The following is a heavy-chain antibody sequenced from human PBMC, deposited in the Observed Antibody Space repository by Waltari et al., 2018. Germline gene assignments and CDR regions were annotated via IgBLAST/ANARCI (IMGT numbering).Heavy chain of an antibody. CDR1: GGSFSGYY. D-gene: IGHD6-19*01. CDR2: INHSGST. J-gene: IGHJ4*02. CDR3: ARASSGWYGDFDY. V-gene: IGHV4-34*01. Sequence: QVQLQQWGAGLLKPSETLSLTCAVYGGSFSGYYWSWIRQPPGKGLEWIGEINHSGSTNDHPSRKSRVTISVDTSKNQFSLKLSSVTAADTAVYYCARASSGWYGDFDYWGQGTLVTVSS.